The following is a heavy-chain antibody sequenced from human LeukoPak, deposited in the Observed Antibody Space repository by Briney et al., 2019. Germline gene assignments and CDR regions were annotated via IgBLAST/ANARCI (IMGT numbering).Heavy chain of an antibody. D-gene: IGHD6-6*01. CDR3: AKDYSSSSSYFDY. V-gene: IGHV3-9*03. J-gene: IGHJ4*02. CDR2: ISWNSGSI. CDR1: GFTFSSYG. Sequence: GGSLRLSCAASGFTFSSYGMSWVRQAPGKGLEWVSGISWNSGSIGYADSVKGRFTISRDNAKNSLYLQMNSLRAEDMALYYCAKDYSSSSSYFDYWGQGTLVTVSS.